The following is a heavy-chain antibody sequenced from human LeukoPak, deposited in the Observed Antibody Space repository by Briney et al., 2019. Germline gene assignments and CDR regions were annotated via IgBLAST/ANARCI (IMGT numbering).Heavy chain of an antibody. J-gene: IGHJ6*02. V-gene: IGHV3-66*01. D-gene: IGHD3-22*01. CDR3: ARELTTMIVVTTYYYGMDV. Sequence: PGGSLRLSCAASGFTVSSNYMSWVRQAPGKGLEWVSVIYSGGSTYYADSVKGRFTISRDNSKNTLYLQMNSLRAEDTAVYYCARELTTMIVVTTYYYGMDVWGQGTTVTVSS. CDR2: IYSGGST. CDR1: GFTVSSNY.